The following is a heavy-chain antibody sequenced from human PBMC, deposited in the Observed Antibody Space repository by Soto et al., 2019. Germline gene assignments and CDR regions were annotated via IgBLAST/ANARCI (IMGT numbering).Heavy chain of an antibody. V-gene: IGHV4-31*03. CDR1: GDSVSSFGSY. Sequence: SETLSLTCIVSGDSVSSFGSYWTWIRQRPGKGLEWIGYIYYSELTDYNPSLKSRVAISLDTSRNQFSLQLTSVTVADTAVYYCATAGDYDDHSFDRWGQGTLVTVSS. CDR2: IYYSELT. J-gene: IGHJ4*02. D-gene: IGHD4-17*01. CDR3: ATAGDYDDHSFDR.